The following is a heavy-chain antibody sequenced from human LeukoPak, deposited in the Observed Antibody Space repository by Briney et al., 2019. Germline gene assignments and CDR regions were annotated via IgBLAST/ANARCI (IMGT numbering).Heavy chain of an antibody. CDR1: GDSFSSVTDY. V-gene: IGHV4-61*01. CDR3: ARQGYSSSLWYFDY. CDR2: IYYSGST. J-gene: IGHJ4*02. D-gene: IGHD6-13*01. Sequence: SETLSLTCTASGDSFSSVTDYWAWIRQPPGKGLEWIGYIYYSGSTNYNPSLKSRVTISVDTSKNQFSLKLSSVTAADTAVYYCARQGYSSSLWYFDYWGQGTLVTVSS.